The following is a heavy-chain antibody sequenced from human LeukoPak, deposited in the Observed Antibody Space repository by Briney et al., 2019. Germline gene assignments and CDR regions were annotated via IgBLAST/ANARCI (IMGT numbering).Heavy chain of an antibody. Sequence: GRSLRLSCVASGFTFSSIAMHWVRQAPGKGLEWVAFISYDGSNKYHADSVKGRFTISRDNSKNTLYLQMNSLRTEDTAVYYCARRRGVVSNWSEVAFDIWGQGTKVTVSS. J-gene: IGHJ3*02. D-gene: IGHD6-13*01. V-gene: IGHV3-30*04. CDR3: ARRRGVVSNWSEVAFDI. CDR2: ISYDGSNK. CDR1: GFTFSSIA.